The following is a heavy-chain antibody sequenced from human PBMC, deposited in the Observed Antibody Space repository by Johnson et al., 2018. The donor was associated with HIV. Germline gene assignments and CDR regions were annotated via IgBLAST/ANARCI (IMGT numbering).Heavy chain of an antibody. D-gene: IGHD6-19*01. CDR3: ARGRAVAGTRAFDI. Sequence: QAQLVESGGGVVQTGRSLRLSCAVSGFTLSNYAMPCVLQAPGKGLEWVAFISNDGSIKFSADSVKGRFTISKDNSKNTLYLQMNSLRAEDTAVYYCARGRAVAGTRAFDIWGQGTMVTVSS. J-gene: IGHJ3*02. CDR1: GFTLSNYA. CDR2: ISNDGSIK. V-gene: IGHV3-30-3*01.